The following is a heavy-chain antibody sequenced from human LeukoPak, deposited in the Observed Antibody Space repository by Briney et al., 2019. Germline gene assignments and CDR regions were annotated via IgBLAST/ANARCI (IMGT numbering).Heavy chain of an antibody. CDR1: GFTFSSYS. CDR2: IGSSSNYI. CDR3: AGTPDIVATINAFDI. J-gene: IGHJ3*02. D-gene: IGHD5-12*01. V-gene: IGHV3-21*01. Sequence: PGGSLRLSCAASGFTFSSYSMNWVRQAPGKGLEWVSSIGSSSNYIYYSDSVKGRFTISRDNANNSLFLQMNSLRAEDTAVYYCAGTPDIVATINAFDIWGQGTMVTVSS.